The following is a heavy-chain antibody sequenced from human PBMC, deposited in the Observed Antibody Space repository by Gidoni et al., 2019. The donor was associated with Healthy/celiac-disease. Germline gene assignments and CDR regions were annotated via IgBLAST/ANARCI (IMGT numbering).Heavy chain of an antibody. Sequence: QVQLQESGPGLVKPSQTLSLTCTVSGGSISSGSYYWSWIRQPAGKGLEWIGRIYTSGSTNYNPSLKSRVTISVDTSKNQFSLKLSSVTAADTAVYYCARGNYDFWSGPTYYFDYWGQGTLVTVSS. J-gene: IGHJ4*02. D-gene: IGHD3-3*01. CDR3: ARGNYDFWSGPTYYFDY. CDR1: GGSISSGSYY. V-gene: IGHV4-61*02. CDR2: IYTSGST.